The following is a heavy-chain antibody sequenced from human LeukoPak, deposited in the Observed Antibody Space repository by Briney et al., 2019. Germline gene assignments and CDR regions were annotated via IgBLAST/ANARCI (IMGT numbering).Heavy chain of an antibody. Sequence: ASVKVSCKSTGYTFTDCGLSWVRHAPGQGLEWMGWISADNGITNYPQKLQGRVTMTTDTSTSTAYMDLRSLRSDDTAVYYCARRTSTGYFDYWGQGTLVTVSS. CDR1: GYTFTDCG. CDR2: ISADNGIT. CDR3: ARRTSTGYFDY. V-gene: IGHV1-18*01. J-gene: IGHJ4*02. D-gene: IGHD1-1*01.